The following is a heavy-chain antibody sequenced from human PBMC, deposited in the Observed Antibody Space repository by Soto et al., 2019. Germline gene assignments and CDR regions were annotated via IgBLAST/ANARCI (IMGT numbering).Heavy chain of an antibody. J-gene: IGHJ5*02. V-gene: IGHV3-74*01. Sequence: PGGSLRLSCAASGFTFSTYWMHWVRQAPGKGLVWVSRIKSDGSSTSYADSVKGRFTISRDNAKNTLYLQMNSLRVEDTAVYYCARSDWFDPWGKGTMVTVS. CDR2: IKSDGSST. CDR1: GFTFSTYW. CDR3: ARSDWFDP.